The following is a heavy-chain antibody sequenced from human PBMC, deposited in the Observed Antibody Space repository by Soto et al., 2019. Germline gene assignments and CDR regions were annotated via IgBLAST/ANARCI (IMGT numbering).Heavy chain of an antibody. D-gene: IGHD3-22*01. J-gene: IGHJ4*02. V-gene: IGHV3-15*01. CDR3: TTQYYYDSSGSLLN. Sequence: EVQVVESGGGLVKPGGSLRLSCAASGFTFSNAWMTWVRQAPGKGLEWVGRIKSKADGGATDYAAPVKDRFTISGDDSKNTLYLQMNSLKTEDTVVYYCTTQYYYDSSGSLLNWGQGTLVTVSS. CDR1: GFTFSNAW. CDR2: IKSKADGGAT.